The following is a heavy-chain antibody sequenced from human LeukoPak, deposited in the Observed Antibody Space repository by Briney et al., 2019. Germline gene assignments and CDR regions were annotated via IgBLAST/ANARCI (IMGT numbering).Heavy chain of an antibody. CDR3: ARIPQYYYDSSGYYSDYYYYMDV. CDR1: GGSISSSSYY. V-gene: IGHV4-39*01. CDR2: IYYSGST. D-gene: IGHD3-22*01. Sequence: PSETLSLTCTVSGGSISSSSYYWGWIRQPPGKGLEWIGSIYYSGSTYYNPSLKSRVTISVDTSKNQFSLKLSSVTAADTAVYYCARIPQYYYDSSGYYSDYYYYMDVWGKGTTVTVSS. J-gene: IGHJ6*03.